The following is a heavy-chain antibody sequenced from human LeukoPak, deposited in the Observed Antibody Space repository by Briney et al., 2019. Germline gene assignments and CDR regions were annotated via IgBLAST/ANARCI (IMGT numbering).Heavy chain of an antibody. D-gene: IGHD3-10*01. Sequence: GGSLRLSCAASGFTFTNAWMNWVRQAPGKGLEWVGRKSKTDGETTNYAEPVRGRFTISRDDSKSAVYLQMNSLKIEDTAVYYCTTDLGTYYHGSQRLIPIDYWGQGTLVTVSS. CDR3: TTDLGTYYHGSQRLIPIDY. J-gene: IGHJ4*02. CDR2: KSKTDGETT. V-gene: IGHV3-15*07. CDR1: GFTFTNAW.